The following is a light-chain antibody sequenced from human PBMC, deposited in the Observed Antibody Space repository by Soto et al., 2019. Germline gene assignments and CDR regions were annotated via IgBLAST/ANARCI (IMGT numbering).Light chain of an antibody. Sequence: EIVLTQSPGTLSSSPGERATLSCRASQGISTYLVWYQQKPGQAPRLLIYDASNRATGIPPRFSGSGSGTDFTLTISSLEPEDFAVYYCQQRSSWPFTFGPGTKVDIK. J-gene: IGKJ3*01. CDR2: DAS. CDR3: QQRSSWPFT. V-gene: IGKV3-11*01. CDR1: QGISTY.